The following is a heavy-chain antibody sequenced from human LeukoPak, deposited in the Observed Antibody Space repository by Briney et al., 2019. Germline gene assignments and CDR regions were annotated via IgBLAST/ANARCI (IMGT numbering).Heavy chain of an antibody. CDR2: MNPNSGNT. Sequence: ASVKVSCKASGYTFTSYGISWVRQAPGQGLEWMGWMNPNSGNTGYAQKFQGRVTMTRNTSISTAYMELSSLRSEDTAVYYCARGSNYGDYLFYYYYMDVWGKGTTVTVSS. D-gene: IGHD4-17*01. CDR1: GYTFTSYG. CDR3: ARGSNYGDYLFYYYYMDV. J-gene: IGHJ6*03. V-gene: IGHV1-8*02.